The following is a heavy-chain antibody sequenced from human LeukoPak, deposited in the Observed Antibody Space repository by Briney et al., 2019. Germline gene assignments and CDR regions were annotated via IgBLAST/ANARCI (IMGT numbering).Heavy chain of an antibody. D-gene: IGHD6-19*01. Sequence: SETLSLTCTVSSGSISTYYWSWIRQPAGKGLEWIGRIYTSGSTNYNPSLKSRVTMSVDTSKNQFSLKLTSVTATDTAVYYCARGSALAVAGAVDYWGQGTLVTVSS. V-gene: IGHV4-4*07. CDR3: ARGSALAVAGAVDY. J-gene: IGHJ4*02. CDR1: SGSISTYY. CDR2: IYTSGST.